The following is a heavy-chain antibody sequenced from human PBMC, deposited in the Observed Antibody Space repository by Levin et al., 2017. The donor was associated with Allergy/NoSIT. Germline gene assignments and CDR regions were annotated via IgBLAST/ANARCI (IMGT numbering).Heavy chain of an antibody. J-gene: IGHJ6*02. CDR2: IKQDGSEK. CDR1: GFTFSSNW. D-gene: IGHD2-8*01. Sequence: GGSLRLSCGDSGFTFSSNWMTWVRQAPGKGLEWVANIKQDGSEKNYVDAVKGRFTISSDNAKNSLYLQMNRQRVEDRAGYYCASVYHYYYGLDVWGQGTTVTVSS. CDR3: ASVYHYYYGLDV. V-gene: IGHV3-7*01.